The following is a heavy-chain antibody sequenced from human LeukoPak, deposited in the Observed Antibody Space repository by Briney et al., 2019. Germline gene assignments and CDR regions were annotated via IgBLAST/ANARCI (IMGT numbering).Heavy chain of an antibody. D-gene: IGHD2-2*03. CDR3: ARRLDRPKNYYFDY. J-gene: IGHJ4*02. Sequence: GASVKVSCKTSGYTFTGYYIHWVRQAPGQGLEWMGWINPNSGGTSYAQKFQGRVTMTRDTSISTAYMELSRLRSDDTAVYYCARRLDRPKNYYFDYWGQGTLVTVSS. CDR2: INPNSGGT. CDR1: GYTFTGYY. V-gene: IGHV1-2*02.